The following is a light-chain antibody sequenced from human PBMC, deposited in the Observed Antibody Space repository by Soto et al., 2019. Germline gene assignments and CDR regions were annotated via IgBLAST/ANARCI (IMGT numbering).Light chain of an antibody. CDR2: DAS. J-gene: IGKJ3*01. CDR3: QQRNNWLGFT. CDR1: QSVSSY. Sequence: EIVLTQSPATLSLSPGERATLSCRASQSVSSYLAWYQQKPGQAPRLLIYDASNRATGIPARFSGSGSVTDFTLIISNLEPEDFAVYYCQQRNNWLGFTFGPGTKADIK. V-gene: IGKV3-11*01.